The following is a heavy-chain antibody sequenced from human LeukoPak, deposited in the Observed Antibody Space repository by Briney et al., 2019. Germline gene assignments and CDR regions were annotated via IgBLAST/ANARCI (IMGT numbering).Heavy chain of an antibody. V-gene: IGHV1-24*01. CDR2: SHPEDGPP. D-gene: IGHD2/OR15-2a*01. CDR3: AAVRTSPQDFYDDKASRNPFDY. J-gene: IGHJ4*02. Sequence: ASVKVSCKVSGHTLTQLSIHWVRQAPGKGLERMGDSHPEDGPPSLGQNFQGRISMTEDTSIDTAYLALTSLTSDDTAVYFCAAVRTSPQDFYDDKASRNPFDYWGQGTLLTVSS. CDR1: GHTLTQLS.